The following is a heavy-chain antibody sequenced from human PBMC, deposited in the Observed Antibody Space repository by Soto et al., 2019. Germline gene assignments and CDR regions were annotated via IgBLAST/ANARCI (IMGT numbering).Heavy chain of an antibody. V-gene: IGHV1-18*01. CDR3: AVRGSGTSKALLG. J-gene: IGHJ4*02. Sequence: QVQLVQSGAEVRKPGSSVKVSCKASGYSFLYYAITWELQAPGQGLEWMGWISPYNANAKYAQRFQGRVTITTETSTSTAFLELKSLTSDDTALYFCAVRGSGTSKALLGWGQGTLVTVSS. CDR2: ISPYNANA. CDR1: GYSFLYYA. D-gene: IGHD6-19*01.